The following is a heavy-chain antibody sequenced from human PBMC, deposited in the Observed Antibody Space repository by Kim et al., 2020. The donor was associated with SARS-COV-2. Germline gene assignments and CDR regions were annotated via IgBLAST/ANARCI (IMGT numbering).Heavy chain of an antibody. J-gene: IGHJ4*02. CDR3: ASGGGGDSPSPFDY. CDR2: IYYSGST. D-gene: IGHD2-21*02. Sequence: SETLSLTCTVSGGSISSYYWSWIRQPPGKGLEWIGYIYYSGSTNYNPSLKSRVTISVDTSKNQFSLKLSSVTAADTAVYYCASGGGGDSPSPFDYWGQGTLVTVSS. V-gene: IGHV4-59*01. CDR1: GGSISSYY.